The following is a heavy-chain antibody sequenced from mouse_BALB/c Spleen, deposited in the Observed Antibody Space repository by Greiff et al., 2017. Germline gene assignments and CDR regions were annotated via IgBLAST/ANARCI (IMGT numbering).Heavy chain of an antibody. CDR1: GYTFTSYT. CDR2: INPSSGYT. CDR3: AREDYYDLAWFAY. V-gene: IGHV1-4*02. D-gene: IGHD2-4*01. J-gene: IGHJ3*01. Sequence: QVQLQQSAAELARPGASVKMSCKASGYTFTSYTMHWVKQRPGQGLEWIGYINPSSGYTEYNQKFKDKTTLTADKSSSTAYMQLSSLTSEDSAVYYCAREDYYDLAWFAYWGQGTLVTVSA.